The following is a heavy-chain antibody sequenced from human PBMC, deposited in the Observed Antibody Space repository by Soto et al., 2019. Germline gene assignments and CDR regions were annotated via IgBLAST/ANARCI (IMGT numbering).Heavy chain of an antibody. D-gene: IGHD3-3*01. V-gene: IGHV1-2*04. CDR2: INPKSGDT. CDR3: ARGGTIRQTTFGLVIVVRFDP. J-gene: IGHJ5*02. CDR1: GYSLTGYY. Sequence: QVQLVQSGAEVKKPGASVRVSCTTSGYSLTGYYLHWVRQAPGQGLEWMGRINPKSGDTDYAQKFQGWATMTTDTSINTAYMDLTRLTSNHTAIYYCARGGTIRQTTFGLVIVVRFDPWGQGTLVTVSS.